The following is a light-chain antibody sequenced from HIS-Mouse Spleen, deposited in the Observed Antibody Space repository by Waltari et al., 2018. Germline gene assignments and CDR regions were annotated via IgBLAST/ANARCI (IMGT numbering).Light chain of an antibody. J-gene: IGLJ3*02. CDR3: AAWDDSLNGWV. Sequence: QSVLTQPPSASGTPGQRVTIPCSGSSSNLRSNTLNWYQQLPGTAPKLLIYSNNQRPSGVPDRFSGSKSGTSASLAISGLQSEDEADYYCAAWDDSLNGWVFGGGTKLTVL. CDR2: SNN. V-gene: IGLV1-44*01. CDR1: SSNLRSNT.